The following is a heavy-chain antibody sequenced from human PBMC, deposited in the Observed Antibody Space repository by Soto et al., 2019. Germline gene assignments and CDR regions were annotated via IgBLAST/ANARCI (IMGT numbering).Heavy chain of an antibody. D-gene: IGHD6-13*01. CDR1: GFTFREYG. V-gene: IGHV3-33*01. CDR3: AREAGYNQRLGQQLPDC. CDR2: IWHDGINK. Sequence: PGGSLRLSCAASGFTFREYGMHWVRQPPGKGLEWVAGIWHDGINKYYADSVKGRFTISRDNFKNTLYLHMNNLRAEDTALYYCAREAGYNQRLGQQLPDCWGQGTLVTVSS. J-gene: IGHJ4*02.